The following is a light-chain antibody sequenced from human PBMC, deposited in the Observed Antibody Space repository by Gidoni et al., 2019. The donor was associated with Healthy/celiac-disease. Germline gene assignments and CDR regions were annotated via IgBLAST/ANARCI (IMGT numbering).Light chain of an antibody. CDR2: GAS. CDR1: QSVSSSY. J-gene: IGKJ3*01. V-gene: IGKV3-20*01. CDR3: QQYGSSPVT. Sequence: EILFTQSPGTLSLSPGERATLSCRASQSVSSSYLAWYQQKPGQAPRLLSYGASSRATGIPDRFSGSGSGTEFTLTISRLGPEDFAVYYCQQYGSSPVTFGPGTKVDIK.